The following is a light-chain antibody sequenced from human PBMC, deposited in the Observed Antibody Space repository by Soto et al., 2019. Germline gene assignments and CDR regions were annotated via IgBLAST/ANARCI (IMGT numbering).Light chain of an antibody. CDR3: SSYTTSNTWL. CDR2: EVS. J-gene: IGLJ3*02. Sequence: QSALTQPASVSGSPGQSITISCTGTSSDVGGFNYVSWYQQHPGKAPKVMIYEVSNRPSGVSNRFSGSKSGNTASLTISGLQAEDEADYYCSSYTTSNTWLFGGGTKVTVL. V-gene: IGLV2-14*01. CDR1: SSDVGGFNY.